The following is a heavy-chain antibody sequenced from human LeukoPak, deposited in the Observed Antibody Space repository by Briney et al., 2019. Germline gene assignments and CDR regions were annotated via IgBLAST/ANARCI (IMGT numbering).Heavy chain of an antibody. CDR3: ARDMYYYDSSGLNNWFDP. D-gene: IGHD3-22*01. J-gene: IGHJ5*02. CDR2: IYHSGST. V-gene: IGHV4-30-2*01. Sequence: SQTLSLTCAVSGGSISSGGYSWSWIRQPPGKGLEWIGYIYHSGSTHYNPSLKSRVTISVDRSKNQFSLKLSSVTAADTAVYYCARDMYYYDSSGLNNWFDPWGQGTLVTVSS. CDR1: GGSISSGGYS.